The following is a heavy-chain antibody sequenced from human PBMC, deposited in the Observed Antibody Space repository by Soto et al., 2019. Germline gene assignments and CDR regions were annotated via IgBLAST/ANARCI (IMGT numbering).Heavy chain of an antibody. V-gene: IGHV4-4*07. CDR3: ARDRTWGKTGTRGDAFDS. J-gene: IGHJ3*02. Sequence: SETLSLTCTVSGGSISSYYWSWIRQPAGKGLEWIGRIYTSGSTNYNPSLKSRVTMSVDTSKNQFSLKLSSVTAADTSVYYCARDRTWGKTGTRGDAFDSWGQGTMGTVSS. D-gene: IGHD1-1*01. CDR1: GGSISSYY. CDR2: IYTSGST.